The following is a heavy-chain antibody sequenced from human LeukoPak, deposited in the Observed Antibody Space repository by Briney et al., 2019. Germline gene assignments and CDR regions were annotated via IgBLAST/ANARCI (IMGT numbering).Heavy chain of an antibody. CDR3: AKDLDYGDLIDY. Sequence: GGSLRLSCAASGFTFKNYAMNWVRQAPGKGLEWVSAISGSADSTYYADSVKGRFTTSRDNSKNTLYLQMNSLRAEDTAVYYCAKDLDYGDLIDYWGQGTLVTVSS. J-gene: IGHJ4*02. D-gene: IGHD4-17*01. V-gene: IGHV3-23*01. CDR1: GFTFKNYA. CDR2: ISGSADST.